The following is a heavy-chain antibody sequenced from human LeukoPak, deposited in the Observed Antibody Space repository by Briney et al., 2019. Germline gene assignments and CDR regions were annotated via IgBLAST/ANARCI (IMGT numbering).Heavy chain of an antibody. Sequence: PGASVKVSCKASGGTFSSYAISWVRQAPGQGLEWMGGIIPIFGTANYAQKFQDRVTITADESTSTAYMELSSLRSEDTAVYYCARDLGLGYCSSTSCYGLDYWGQGTLVTVSS. CDR1: GGTFSSYA. CDR3: ARDLGLGYCSSTSCYGLDY. D-gene: IGHD2-2*01. CDR2: IIPIFGTA. J-gene: IGHJ4*02. V-gene: IGHV1-69*01.